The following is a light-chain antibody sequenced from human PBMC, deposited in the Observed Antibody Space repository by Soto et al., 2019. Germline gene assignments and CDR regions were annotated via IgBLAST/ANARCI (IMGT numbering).Light chain of an antibody. Sequence: IQLTQSPSSLSASVGDRVTITCRASQVISKYLAWYQQKPGTAPKILIYLASTLQGGVPSRFSGSGSGTDFSLTISSLQPEDVATYYCQYLNSFPLTFGGGTKVEIK. J-gene: IGKJ4*01. V-gene: IGKV1-9*01. CDR3: QYLNSFPLT. CDR2: LAS. CDR1: QVISKY.